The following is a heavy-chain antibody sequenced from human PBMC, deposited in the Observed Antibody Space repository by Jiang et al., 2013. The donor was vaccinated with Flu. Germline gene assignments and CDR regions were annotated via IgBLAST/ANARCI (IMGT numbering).Heavy chain of an antibody. J-gene: IGHJ5*02. V-gene: IGHV1-69*01. CDR1: GGTFSSYA. CDR2: IIPIFGTA. CDR3: ARDRGDKQRFGEFLFSWFDP. Sequence: SGAEVKKPGSSVKVSCKASGGTFSSYAISWVRQAPGQGLEWMGGIIPIFGTANYAQKFQGRVTITADESTSTAYMELSSLRSEDTAVYYCARDRGDKQRFGEFLFSWFDPGAREPWSPSPQ. D-gene: IGHD3-10*01.